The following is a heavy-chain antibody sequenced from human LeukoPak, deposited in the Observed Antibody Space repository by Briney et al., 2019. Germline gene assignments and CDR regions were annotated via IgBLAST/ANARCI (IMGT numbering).Heavy chain of an antibody. CDR2: IYYSGST. CDR3: ASTYYDSSGYYFGDYYYGMDV. Sequence: KSSETLSLTCTVSGGSISSGDYYWSWIRQPPGKGLEWIGYIYYSGSTYYNPSLKSRVTISVDTSKNQFSLKLSSVTAADTAVYYCASTYYDSSGYYFGDYYYGMDVWGQGTTVTVSS. J-gene: IGHJ6*02. CDR1: GGSISSGDYY. V-gene: IGHV4-30-4*01. D-gene: IGHD3-22*01.